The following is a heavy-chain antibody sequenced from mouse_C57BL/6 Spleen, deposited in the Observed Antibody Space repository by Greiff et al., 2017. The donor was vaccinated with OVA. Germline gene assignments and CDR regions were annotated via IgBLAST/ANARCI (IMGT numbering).Heavy chain of an antibody. V-gene: IGHV1-26*01. CDR3: ARRVNYYFDY. CDR2: INPNNGGT. J-gene: IGHJ2*01. D-gene: IGHD1-3*01. CDR1: GYTFTDYY. Sequence: VQLQQSGPELVKPGASVKISCKASGYTFTDYYMNWVKQSHGKSLEWIGDINPNNGGTSYNQKFKGKATLTVDKSSSTAYMELRSLTSEDSAVYYCARRVNYYFDYWGQGTTLTVSS.